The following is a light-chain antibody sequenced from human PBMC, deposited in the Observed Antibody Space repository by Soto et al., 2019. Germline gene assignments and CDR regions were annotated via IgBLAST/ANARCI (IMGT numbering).Light chain of an antibody. CDR1: QSVRNNY. V-gene: IGKV3-20*01. Sequence: EIVLTQSPGTLSLSPGERASLSCRASQSVRNNYLAWYQQNPGQPPRLLIFGSFNRATVLPDRFSGSGSGTDFTLTISRLEPEDFAVYFCQQYGGSPPYTFGQGTKVEIK. J-gene: IGKJ2*01. CDR3: QQYGGSPPYT. CDR2: GSF.